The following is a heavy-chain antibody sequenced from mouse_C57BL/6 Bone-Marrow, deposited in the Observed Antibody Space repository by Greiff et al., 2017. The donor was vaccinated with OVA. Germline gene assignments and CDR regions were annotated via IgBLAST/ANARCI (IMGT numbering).Heavy chain of an antibody. CDR1: GYTFTSYW. D-gene: IGHD2-2*01. Sequence: VQLQQPGAELVKPGASVKLSCKASGYTFTSYWMHWVKQRPGRGLEWIGRIDPNSGGTKYNEKFKRKATLTVDKPSITAYMQLSSLTSEDSAVYYCARSWLRRGYYFDYWGQGTTLTVSS. CDR2: IDPNSGGT. CDR3: ARSWLRRGYYFDY. V-gene: IGHV1-72*01. J-gene: IGHJ2*01.